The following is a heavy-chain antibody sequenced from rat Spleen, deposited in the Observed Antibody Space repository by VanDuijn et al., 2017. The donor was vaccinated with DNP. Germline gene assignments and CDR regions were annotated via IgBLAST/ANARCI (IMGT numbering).Heavy chain of an antibody. V-gene: IGHV3-1*01. D-gene: IGHD1-11*01. J-gene: IGHJ2*01. CDR2: ITYGGST. CDR1: GYSITSNY. CDR3: ARLNNCGGY. Sequence: EVQLQESGPGLVKPSQSLSLTCSVTGYSITSNYWGWIRKFPGSEMDWIGHITYGGSTCYNPSLKSRISITIDTSKNPFFLQVNSITTEGTATYYCARLNNCGGYWGQGVMVTVSS.